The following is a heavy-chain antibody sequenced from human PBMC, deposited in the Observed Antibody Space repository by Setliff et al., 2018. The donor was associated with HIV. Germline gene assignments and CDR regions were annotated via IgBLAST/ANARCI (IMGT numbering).Heavy chain of an antibody. J-gene: IGHJ4*02. CDR2: IYYSGST. CDR3: ARQKGQWLVQFDY. V-gene: IGHV4-59*05. CDR1: GASISSYY. Sequence: SETLSLTCTVSGASISSYYWSWIRQPPGKGLEWIGSIYYSGSTYYNPSLKSRVTISVDTSKNQFSLKLSSVTAADTAVYYCARQKGQWLVQFDYWGQGTLVTVSS. D-gene: IGHD6-19*01.